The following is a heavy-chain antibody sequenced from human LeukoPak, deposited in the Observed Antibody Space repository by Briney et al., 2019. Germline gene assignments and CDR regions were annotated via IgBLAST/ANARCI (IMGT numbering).Heavy chain of an antibody. V-gene: IGHV3-30*02. CDR2: IRYDGSNK. Sequence: GGSLRLSCAASGFTFSSYGMHWVRQAPGKGLEWVAFIRYDGSNKYYADSVKGRFTISRDNSKNTLYLQMNSLRAEDTAVYYCAEDAIVATILNYYYYYMDVWGKGTTVTVSS. CDR1: GFTFSSYG. CDR3: AEDAIVATILNYYYYYMDV. D-gene: IGHD5-12*01. J-gene: IGHJ6*03.